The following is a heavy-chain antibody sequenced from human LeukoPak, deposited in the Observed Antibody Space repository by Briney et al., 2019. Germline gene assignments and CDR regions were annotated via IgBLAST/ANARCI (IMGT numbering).Heavy chain of an antibody. CDR1: GDSISSSSYF. V-gene: IGHV4-61*02. CDR2: MSSSGIS. D-gene: IGHD6-19*01. J-gene: IGHJ5*02. Sequence: PSETLSLTCTVSGDSISSSSYFWSWIRQPAGKGLEWIGRMSSSGISTYSPSLKSRVTIAIDTSRNQFSINLNSVTAAATAVYYSAKGAGPPWSAPWGQGTLVTVSS. CDR3: AKGAGPPWSAP.